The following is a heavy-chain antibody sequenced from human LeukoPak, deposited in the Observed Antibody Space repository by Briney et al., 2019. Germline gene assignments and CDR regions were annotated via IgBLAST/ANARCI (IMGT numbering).Heavy chain of an antibody. D-gene: IGHD1-26*01. V-gene: IGHV4-59*01. CDR1: GGSMTGSY. CDR2: IYYSGTT. CDR3: ARGGWSLDL. J-gene: IGHJ2*01. Sequence: SETLSLTCTVSGGSMTGSYWSWIRQSPGKGLEWIGYIYYSGTTNYNPPLKSRVTISVDTSKNQFSLKLTSVTAAGTAVYFCARGGWSLDLWGRGTLVAVSS.